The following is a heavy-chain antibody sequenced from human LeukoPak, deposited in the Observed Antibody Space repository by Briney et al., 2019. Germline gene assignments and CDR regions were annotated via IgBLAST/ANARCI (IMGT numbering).Heavy chain of an antibody. V-gene: IGHV5-51*01. CDR2: IYPGDSDT. CDR3: ARVYNWNDGDYYYGMDV. CDR1: GYSFTSYW. Sequence: GESLKISCKGSGYSFTSYWIGWVRQMPGKGLEWMGIIYPGDSDTRYSPSFQGQVTISADESISTAYLQWSSLKASDTAMYYCARVYNWNDGDYYYGMDVWGKGTTVTVSS. D-gene: IGHD1-1*01. J-gene: IGHJ6*04.